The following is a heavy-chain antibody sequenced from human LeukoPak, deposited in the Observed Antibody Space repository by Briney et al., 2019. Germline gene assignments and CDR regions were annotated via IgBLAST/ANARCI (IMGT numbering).Heavy chain of an antibody. V-gene: IGHV3-23*01. CDR3: ARDGTGAALDV. CDR2: ISGSGGST. J-gene: IGHJ6*04. CDR1: GFTFSSYG. Sequence: GGSLRLSCAASGFTFSSYGVSWVRQAPGKGLEWVSAISGSGGSTYYADSVKGRFTISRDNAKNSLYLQMNSLRAEDTAVYYCARDGTGAALDVWGKGTTVTISS. D-gene: IGHD1-1*01.